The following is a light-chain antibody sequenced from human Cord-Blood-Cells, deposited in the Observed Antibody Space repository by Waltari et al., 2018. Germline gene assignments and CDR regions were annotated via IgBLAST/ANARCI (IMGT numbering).Light chain of an antibody. CDR3: QQRSNWPLT. CDR1: QSVSSY. CDR2: DAS. V-gene: IGKV3-11*01. J-gene: IGKJ4*01. Sequence: EIVLTPSPATLSLSPGERATLSCRASQSVSSYLAWYQQKPGQAPRLLIYDASHRATGIPARFSGSGSGTDFTLTISSLEPEDFAVYYCQQRSNWPLTFGGGTKVEIK.